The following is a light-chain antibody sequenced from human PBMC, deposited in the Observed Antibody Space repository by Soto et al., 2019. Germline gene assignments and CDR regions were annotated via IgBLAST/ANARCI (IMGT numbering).Light chain of an antibody. CDR1: SSDVGAYNF. Sequence: QSALTQPHSASGSPGQSVTISCTGTSSDVGAYNFASWYQQRPGTAPRLIIYDVNKRPSGVPDRFSGSKSGNTASLTISGLQAEDEADYYCCSYAGNYKYVFGSGTKVTVL. J-gene: IGLJ1*01. CDR2: DVN. CDR3: CSYAGNYKYV. V-gene: IGLV2-11*01.